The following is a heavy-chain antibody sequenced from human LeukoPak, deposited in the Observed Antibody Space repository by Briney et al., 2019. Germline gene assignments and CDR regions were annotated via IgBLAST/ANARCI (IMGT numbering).Heavy chain of an antibody. J-gene: IGHJ3*02. CDR3: ARVGRWLQFWDDAFDI. V-gene: IGHV4-59*10. D-gene: IGHD5-24*01. CDR1: GGSFSGYY. CDR2: IYTSGST. Sequence: PSETLSLTCAVYGGSFSGYYWSWIRQPAGKGLEWIGRIYTSGSTNYDPSLKSRVTMSVDTSKNQFSLKLSSVTAADTAVYYCARVGRWLQFWDDAFDIWGQGTMVTVSS.